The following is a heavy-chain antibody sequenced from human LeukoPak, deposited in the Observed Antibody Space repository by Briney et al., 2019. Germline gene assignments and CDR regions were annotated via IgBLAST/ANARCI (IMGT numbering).Heavy chain of an antibody. CDR2: ISAYNGNT. D-gene: IGHD2-2*01. CDR1: GYTFTSYG. V-gene: IGHV1-18*01. CDR3: ARDRQDIVVVPAATFDY. J-gene: IGHJ4*02. Sequence: ASVKVSCKASGYTFTSYGISWVRQAPGQGLEWMGWISAYNGNTNYAQKLQGRVTMTTDTSTSTAYMELRSLRSDDTAVYYCARDRQDIVVVPAATFDYWGQGTLVTVSS.